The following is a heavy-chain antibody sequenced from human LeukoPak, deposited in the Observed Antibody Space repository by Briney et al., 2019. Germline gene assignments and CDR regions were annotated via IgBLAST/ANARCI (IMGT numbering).Heavy chain of an antibody. CDR3: AAREGRWLQPN. D-gene: IGHD5-24*01. V-gene: IGHV4-30-4*08. Sequence: SETLSLTCTVSGGSISSGDYYWSWIRQPPGKGLEWIGYIYYSGSTYYNPSLKSRVTISVDTSKNQFSLKLSSVTAADTAVYYCAAREGRWLQPNWGQGTLVTVSS. CDR2: IYYSGST. J-gene: IGHJ4*02. CDR1: GGSISSGDYY.